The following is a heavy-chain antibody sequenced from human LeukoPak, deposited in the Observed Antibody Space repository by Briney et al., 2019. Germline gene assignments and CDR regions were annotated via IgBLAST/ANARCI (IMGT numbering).Heavy chain of an antibody. Sequence: GGSLRLSCAASGFTFISYSMNWVRQAPGKGLEWVSYISSSGSTIYYADSVKGRFTISRDNAKNSLYLQMNSLRAEDTAVYYCARVSGAIDYWGQGTLVTVSS. V-gene: IGHV3-48*04. J-gene: IGHJ4*02. CDR2: ISSSGSTI. CDR3: ARVSGAIDY. CDR1: GFTFISYS. D-gene: IGHD7-27*01.